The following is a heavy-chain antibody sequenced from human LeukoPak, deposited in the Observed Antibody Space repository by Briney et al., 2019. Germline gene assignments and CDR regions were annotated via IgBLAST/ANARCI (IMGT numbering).Heavy chain of an antibody. V-gene: IGHV1-46*01. J-gene: IGHJ3*02. Sequence: APVKVSCKASGYTFTSYYMHWVRQAPGQGLEWMGIINPSGGSTSYAQKFQGRVTMTRDTSTSTVYMELSSLRSEDTAVYYCARSYDYGDPLGAFDIWGQGTMVTVSS. CDR3: ARSYDYGDPLGAFDI. D-gene: IGHD4-17*01. CDR2: INPSGGST. CDR1: GYTFTSYY.